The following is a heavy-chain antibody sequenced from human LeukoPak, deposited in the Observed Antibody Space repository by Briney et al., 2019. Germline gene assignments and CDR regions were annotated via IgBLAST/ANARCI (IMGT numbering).Heavy chain of an antibody. CDR2: IYTSGST. V-gene: IGHV4-4*07. J-gene: IGHJ4*02. Sequence: PSETLSLTCTVSGGSISSYYWSWIRQPAGKGLEWIGRIYTSGSTNYNPSLKSRVTMSVDASKNQFSLKLSSVTAADTAVYYCARWGLGGYYDSSGYLDYWGQGTLVTVSS. CDR1: GGSISSYY. CDR3: ARWGLGGYYDSSGYLDY. D-gene: IGHD3-22*01.